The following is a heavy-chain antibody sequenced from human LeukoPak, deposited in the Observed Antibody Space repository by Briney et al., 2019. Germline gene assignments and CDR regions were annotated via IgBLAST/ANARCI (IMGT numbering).Heavy chain of an antibody. J-gene: IGHJ4*02. CDR2: INHSGST. CDR3: ARGDYGGKVIEY. V-gene: IGHV4-39*07. D-gene: IGHD4-23*01. Sequence: NPSETLSLTCTVSGGSISSSSYYWSWIRQPPGKGLEWIGEINHSGSTNYNPSLKSRVTISVDTSKNQFSLKLSSVTAADTAVYYCARGDYGGKVIEYWGQGTLVTVSS. CDR1: GGSISSSSYY.